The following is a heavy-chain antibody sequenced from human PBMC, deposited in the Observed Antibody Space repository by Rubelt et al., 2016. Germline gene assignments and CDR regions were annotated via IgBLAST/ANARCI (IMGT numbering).Heavy chain of an antibody. CDR1: GYTFTSYA. Sequence: QVQLVQSGAEVKKPGASVKVSCKASGYTFTSYAMHWVRQAPGQRLEWMGWINAGNGNTKYSQKFQGRVTITRDTSTSTVYMELRGLRSDDTAVYYCAREVMAISDYWGQGTLVTVSS. CDR2: INAGNGNT. J-gene: IGHJ4*02. V-gene: IGHV1-3*01. CDR3: AREVMAISDY. D-gene: IGHD2-21*01.